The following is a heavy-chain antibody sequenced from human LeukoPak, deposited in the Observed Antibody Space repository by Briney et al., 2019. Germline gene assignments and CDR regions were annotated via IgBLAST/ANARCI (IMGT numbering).Heavy chain of an antibody. CDR1: GYTFTSYD. Sequence: ASVKVSCKASGYTFTSYDINWVRQATGQGLEWMGWMNPNSGNTGYAQKFQGRVTMTRNTSISTAYMELSSLRSDGTAVYYCARDFRRTTVTPTFGYWGQGTLVTVSS. D-gene: IGHD4-17*01. V-gene: IGHV1-8*01. CDR2: MNPNSGNT. CDR3: ARDFRRTTVTPTFGY. J-gene: IGHJ4*02.